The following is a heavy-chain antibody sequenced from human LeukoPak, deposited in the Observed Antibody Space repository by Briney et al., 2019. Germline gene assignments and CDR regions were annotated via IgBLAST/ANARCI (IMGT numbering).Heavy chain of an antibody. J-gene: IGHJ6*03. CDR3: ARGRGDIVVVPAAIEGYYYYYYMDV. Sequence: ASVKVSCKASESTFSIDAINWVRQATGQGLEWMGWMNPNSGNTGYAQKFQGRVTITRNTSISTAYMELSSLRSEDTAVYYCARGRGDIVVVPAAIEGYYYYYYMDVWGKGTTVTVSS. CDR1: ESTFSIDA. V-gene: IGHV1-8*03. CDR2: MNPNSGNT. D-gene: IGHD2-2*01.